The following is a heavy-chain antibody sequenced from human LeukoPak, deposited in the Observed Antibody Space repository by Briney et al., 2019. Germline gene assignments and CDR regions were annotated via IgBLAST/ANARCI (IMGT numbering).Heavy chain of an antibody. CDR2: ISWNSGRI. CDR1: RFTFDDYA. Sequence: GGSLRLSCAASRFTFDDYAMHWVRQAPGKGLEWVSGISWNSGRIVYADAVKGRFTISRGNAKNSLYLQMNSLRAEDTAFYYCAKGAVAVTESTIDYWGQGTLVTVSS. CDR3: AKGAVAVTESTIDY. D-gene: IGHD6-19*01. J-gene: IGHJ4*02. V-gene: IGHV3-9*01.